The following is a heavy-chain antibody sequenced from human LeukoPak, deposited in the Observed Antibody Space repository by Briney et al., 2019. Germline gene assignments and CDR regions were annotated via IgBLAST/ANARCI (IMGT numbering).Heavy chain of an antibody. V-gene: IGHV1-18*01. CDR1: GYTFTSYG. J-gene: IGHJ2*01. D-gene: IGHD6-13*01. Sequence: GASVKVSCKASGYTFTSYGISWVRQAPGQGLEWMGWISAYNGNTNYAQKLQGRVTMTTDTSTSTAYMELRSLRSDDTAVYYCATKYSSSWYIFGWYFDLWGRGTLVTVSS. CDR3: ATKYSSSWYIFGWYFDL. CDR2: ISAYNGNT.